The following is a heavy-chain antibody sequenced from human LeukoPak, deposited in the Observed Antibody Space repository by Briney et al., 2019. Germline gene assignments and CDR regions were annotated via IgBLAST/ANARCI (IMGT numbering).Heavy chain of an antibody. D-gene: IGHD1-20*01. CDR2: INPYSGGT. CDR3: ARGYVIGTTAAACYFDC. V-gene: IGHV1-2*02. Sequence: ASVKVSCKASGYTFSNYYMHWVRQAPGQGLEWMGWINPYSGGTYYAQKFQGRVTMTRDTSISTAYMELSRLRSDDTAFYYCARGYVIGTTAAACYFDCWGQGTLATVSS. J-gene: IGHJ4*02. CDR1: GYTFSNYY.